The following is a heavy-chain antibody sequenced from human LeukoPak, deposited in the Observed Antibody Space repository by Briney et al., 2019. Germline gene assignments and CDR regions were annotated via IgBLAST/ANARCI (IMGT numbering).Heavy chain of an antibody. V-gene: IGHV1-18*04. CDR3: ARDVGGPYYYYMDV. Sequence: ASVKVSCKASGYTFTGYYMHWVRQAPGQGLEWMGWISAYNGNTNYAQKLQGRVTMTTDTSTSTAYMELRSLRSDDTAVYYCARDVGGPYYYYMDVWGKGTTVTISS. CDR1: GYTFTGYY. D-gene: IGHD1-26*01. CDR2: ISAYNGNT. J-gene: IGHJ6*03.